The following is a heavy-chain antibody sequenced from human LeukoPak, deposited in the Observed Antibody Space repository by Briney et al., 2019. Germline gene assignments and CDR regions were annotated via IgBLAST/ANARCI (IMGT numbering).Heavy chain of an antibody. CDR2: ISGSGGGT. Sequence: GGSLRLSCVASGFSFRNYAIHWVRQAPGKGLEWLAAISGSGGGTYYADAVKGRFTISRDNSETTLYLRMNSLRAEDTAVYYCAKHRGYGSGSFPGLEYFQHWGQGTLVTVSS. D-gene: IGHD3-10*01. CDR1: GFSFRNYA. CDR3: AKHRGYGSGSFPGLEYFQH. J-gene: IGHJ1*01. V-gene: IGHV3-23*01.